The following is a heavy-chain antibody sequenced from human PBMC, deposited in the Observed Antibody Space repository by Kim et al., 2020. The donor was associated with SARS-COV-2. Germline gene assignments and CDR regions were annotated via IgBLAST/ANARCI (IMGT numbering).Heavy chain of an antibody. D-gene: IGHD6-13*01. CDR2: ISSGSSNI. J-gene: IGHJ5*02. CDR1: GFTFSSST. V-gene: IGHV3-21*01. Sequence: RGSLRLSCGASGFTFSSSTMNWVRQAPGKGLEWVSFISSGSSNIYYADSVKGRFTTSRDNDKNSLYLQMNSLRAEDTGVYYCARGASGWYTTWGQGTLVTVSS. CDR3: ARGASGWYTT.